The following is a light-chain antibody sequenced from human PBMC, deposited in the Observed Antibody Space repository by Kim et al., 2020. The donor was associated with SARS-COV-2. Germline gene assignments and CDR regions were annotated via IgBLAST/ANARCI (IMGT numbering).Light chain of an antibody. CDR1: QSFSNSF. CDR3: QQYGSSPYT. CDR2: GAS. J-gene: IGKJ2*01. V-gene: IGKV3-20*01. Sequence: LSPGDSATLSWRARQSFSNSFLAWYQQKPGQAPRLLSYGASSRATGIPDRFSGSGSGKDFTLTISRLEPEDFAVYYCQQYGSSPYTFGQGTKLEI.